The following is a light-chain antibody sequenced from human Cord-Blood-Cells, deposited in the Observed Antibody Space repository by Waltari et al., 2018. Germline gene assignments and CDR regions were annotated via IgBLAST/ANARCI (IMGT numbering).Light chain of an antibody. V-gene: IGKV4-1*01. CDR1: QSVLYSSNNKNY. Sequence: DIVMTQSPDSLAVSLGERATINCKSGQSVLYSSNNKNYLAWHQQKPGQPPKLLIYWASTRESGVPDRFSGSGSGTDFTLTISSLQAEDVAVYYCQQYYSTPYTFGQGTKLEIK. CDR3: QQYYSTPYT. J-gene: IGKJ2*01. CDR2: WAS.